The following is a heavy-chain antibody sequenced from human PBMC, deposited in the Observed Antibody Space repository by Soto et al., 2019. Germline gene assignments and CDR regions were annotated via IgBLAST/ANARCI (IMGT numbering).Heavy chain of an antibody. V-gene: IGHV1-69*01. D-gene: IGHD4-17*01. CDR1: GGSFSNYA. CDR2: IIPMFGTA. J-gene: IGHJ6*02. Sequence: QVQLVQSGAEVKKPGSSVRISCKTSGGSFSNYAISWVRQAPGQGLEWMGGIIPMFGTANYAQKFQGEVTITADESTSTAYMELSSLRHEDTAVYFCARGATVTTHYYYSLDVWGQGTTVTVSS. CDR3: ARGATVTTHYYYSLDV.